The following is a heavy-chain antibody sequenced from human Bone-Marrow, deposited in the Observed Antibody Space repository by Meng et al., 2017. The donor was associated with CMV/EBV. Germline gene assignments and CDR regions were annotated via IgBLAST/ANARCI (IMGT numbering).Heavy chain of an antibody. D-gene: IGHD5-18*01. CDR1: GFIFSNYW. CDR2: INTGGSDT. CDR3: ARVRYGYVFDY. Sequence: EVQLVESGGDLVQPGGSLRLSCAASGFIFSNYWMDWVRQVPGKGLVWVSRINTGGSDTNYADSVKGRFTISRDNAKNTLYLQMNSLRAEDTAVYYCARVRYGYVFDYWGQGTLVTVSS. V-gene: IGHV3-74*01. J-gene: IGHJ4*02.